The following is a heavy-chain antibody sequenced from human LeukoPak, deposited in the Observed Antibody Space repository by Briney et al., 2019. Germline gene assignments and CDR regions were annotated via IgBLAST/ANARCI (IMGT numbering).Heavy chain of an antibody. D-gene: IGHD2-2*02. CDR1: GGSFSGYY. Sequence: SETLSLTCAVYGGSFSGYYWSWIRQPPGKGLEWIGEINHSGSTNYNPSLKSRVTISVDTSKNQFSLKLSSVTAADTAVYYCAKALYDRNYYYYMDVWGKATTVTVSS. J-gene: IGHJ6*03. CDR3: AKALYDRNYYYYMDV. CDR2: INHSGST. V-gene: IGHV4-34*01.